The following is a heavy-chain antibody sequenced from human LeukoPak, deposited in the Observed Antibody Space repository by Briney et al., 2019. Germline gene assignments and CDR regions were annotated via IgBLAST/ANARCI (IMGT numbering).Heavy chain of an antibody. Sequence: ASVKVSCKASRYTFTGYYMHWVRQTPGQGLEWVGWINPKSGGTNYAQKFQGRVTMTRDTSISAAYMELSRLRSDDTAVYYCARDGLESIAARHYYYYYMDVWGKGTTVTVSS. CDR2: INPKSGGT. J-gene: IGHJ6*03. CDR3: ARDGLESIAARHYYYYYMDV. D-gene: IGHD6-6*01. V-gene: IGHV1-2*02. CDR1: RYTFTGYY.